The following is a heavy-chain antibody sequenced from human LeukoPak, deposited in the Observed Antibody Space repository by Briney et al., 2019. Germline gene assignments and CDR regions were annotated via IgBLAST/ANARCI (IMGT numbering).Heavy chain of an antibody. CDR2: TYYRSKWYN. V-gene: IGHV6-1*01. J-gene: IGHJ4*02. D-gene: IGHD6-19*01. CDR3: ARVGAVAGSFDY. Sequence: SQTLSLTCAIPGASVSSNSAAWNWLRQSPSRGLEWLGRTYYRSKWYNDYAVSVKSRITINPDTSKNQFSLQLNSVTPEDTAVYYCARVGAVAGSFDYWGQGTLVTVSS. CDR1: GASVSSNSAA.